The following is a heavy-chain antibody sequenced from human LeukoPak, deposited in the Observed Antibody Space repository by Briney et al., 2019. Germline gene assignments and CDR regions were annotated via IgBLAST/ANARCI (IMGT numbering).Heavy chain of an antibody. J-gene: IGHJ4*02. CDR1: GNSISSGDNY. V-gene: IGHV4-61*02. CDR2: IYTSGST. CDR3: ARVLGLVPYFEY. Sequence: SQTLSLTCTVSGNSISSGDNYWSWIRQPAGKGLEWIGRIYTSGSTNYNPSLKSRVTISVDTSKNQFSLKLSSVTAADTAVYYCARVLGLVPYFEYWGQGTLVTVSS. D-gene: IGHD2-8*02.